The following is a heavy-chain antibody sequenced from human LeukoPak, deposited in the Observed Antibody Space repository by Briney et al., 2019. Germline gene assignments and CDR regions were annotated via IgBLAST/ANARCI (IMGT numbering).Heavy chain of an antibody. CDR2: INQSGSA. D-gene: IGHD3-22*01. Sequence: PSETLSLTCAVSGGSFSGYYWSWIRQPPGGGLEWIGEINQSGSANYNPSLERRVTMSVDTSKNQVFLKLSSVTAADTAVYYCARGHDSSGYSSWFDPWGQGTLVTVSS. CDR3: ARGHDSSGYSSWFDP. V-gene: IGHV4-34*01. J-gene: IGHJ5*02. CDR1: GGSFSGYY.